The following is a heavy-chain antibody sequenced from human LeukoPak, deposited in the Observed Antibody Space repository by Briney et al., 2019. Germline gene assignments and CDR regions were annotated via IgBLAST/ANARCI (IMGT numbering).Heavy chain of an antibody. CDR2: IIPIFGTA. CDR1: GGTFSSYA. CDR3: ARAPRYCSSTSCSLTLDP. J-gene: IGHJ5*02. Sequence: SVKVSCKASGGTFSSYAISWVRQAPGQGLEWMGGIIPIFGTANYAQKFQGRVTITADKSTSTAYMELSSLRSEDTAVYYCARAPRYCSSTSCSLTLDPWGQGTLVTVSS. V-gene: IGHV1-69*06. D-gene: IGHD2-2*01.